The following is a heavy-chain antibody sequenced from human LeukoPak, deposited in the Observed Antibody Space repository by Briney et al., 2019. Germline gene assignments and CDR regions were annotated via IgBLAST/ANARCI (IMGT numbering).Heavy chain of an antibody. CDR3: ARDLIYASGDY. CDR1: GFTFSSYS. D-gene: IGHD3-10*01. J-gene: IGHJ4*02. V-gene: IGHV3-21*01. Sequence: GGSLRLSCAASGFTFSSYSMHWVRQAPGKGLEWVSSISRGTTYIYYADSLKGRFTISRDNAKNSLYLQMNSLRAEDTAVYYCARDLIYASGDYWGQGTLVTVSS. CDR2: ISRGTTYI.